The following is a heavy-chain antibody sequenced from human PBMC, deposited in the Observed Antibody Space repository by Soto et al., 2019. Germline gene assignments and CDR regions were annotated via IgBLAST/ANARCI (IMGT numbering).Heavy chain of an antibody. V-gene: IGHV4-34*01. CDR3: ARGPLRYFDWRNTYYFAY. D-gene: IGHD3-9*01. CDR1: GGSFSGYY. J-gene: IGHJ4*02. Sequence: SETLSLTCAVYGGSFSGYYWSWIRQPPGKGLEWIGEINHSGSTNYNPSLKSRVTISVDTSKNQFSLKLSSVTAADTAVYYCARGPLRYFDWRNTYYFAYWGQGTLVTVSS. CDR2: INHSGST.